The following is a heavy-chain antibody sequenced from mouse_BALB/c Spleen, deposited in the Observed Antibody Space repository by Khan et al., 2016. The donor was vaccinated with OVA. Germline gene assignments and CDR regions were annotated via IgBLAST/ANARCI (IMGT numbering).Heavy chain of an antibody. Sequence: EVQLQESGPELVKPGASVKISCKASGYSFTGYFMNWVIQSHGKSLEWIGRINPHIGETLYNQKFKGKATLTVDESSSTAHMELRSLASEDSAVYYCARKNGSDFDYWGQGTTLTVSS. D-gene: IGHD1-1*01. CDR3: ARKNGSDFDY. J-gene: IGHJ2*01. V-gene: IGHV1-20*02. CDR1: GYSFTGYF. CDR2: INPHIGET.